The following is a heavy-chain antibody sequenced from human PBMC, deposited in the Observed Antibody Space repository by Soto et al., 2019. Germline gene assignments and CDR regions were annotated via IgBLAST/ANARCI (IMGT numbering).Heavy chain of an antibody. Sequence: GESLKISCKGSGYSFTSYWIGWVRQMPGKGLEWMGIIYPGDSDTRYSPSFQGQVTISADKSISTAYLQWSSLKASDTAMYYCAIAMITFGGLSRPFDYWGQGTLVTVSS. V-gene: IGHV5-51*01. CDR2: IYPGDSDT. D-gene: IGHD3-16*01. J-gene: IGHJ4*02. CDR1: GYSFTSYW. CDR3: AIAMITFGGLSRPFDY.